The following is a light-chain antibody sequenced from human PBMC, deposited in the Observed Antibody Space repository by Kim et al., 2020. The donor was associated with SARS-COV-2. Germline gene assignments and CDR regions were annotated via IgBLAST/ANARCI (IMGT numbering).Light chain of an antibody. J-gene: IGLJ3*02. CDR1: TSNIGSNT. Sequence: ELTQPPSASGTPGQRVTISCSGSTSNIGSNTVNWYHQLPGTAPKLLIYSNNQRPSGVPDRFSGSKSGTSASLAISGLQSEDEADYYCATWDDNLNGVVFGGGTQLTVL. V-gene: IGLV1-44*01. CDR2: SNN. CDR3: ATWDDNLNGVV.